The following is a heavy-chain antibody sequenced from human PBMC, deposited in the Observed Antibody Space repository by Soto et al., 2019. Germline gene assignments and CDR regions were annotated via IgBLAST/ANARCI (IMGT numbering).Heavy chain of an antibody. V-gene: IGHV1-18*01. CDR2: ISAYNGHT. J-gene: IGHJ4*02. CDR1: GYTFTNYG. Sequence: QVQLVQSGPEVKKPGASVKVSCKASGYTFTNYGFNWVRQAPGQGLEWLGWISAYNGHTKYSQIFQARVIMTTDTSTSTAYMELRSLTSDDTAVYYCARAGAGTNRLAYWGQGTLVTVSS. CDR3: ARAGAGTNRLAY. D-gene: IGHD6-25*01.